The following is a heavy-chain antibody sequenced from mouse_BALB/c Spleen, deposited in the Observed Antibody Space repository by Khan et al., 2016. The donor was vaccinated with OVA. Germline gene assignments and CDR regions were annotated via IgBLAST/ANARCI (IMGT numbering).Heavy chain of an antibody. CDR3: TRIYSSGFDY. CDR1: GYSFTGYF. Sequence: EVQLQESGPELVRPGASVKISCKASGYSFTGYFMNWVMQSHGKSLEWIGRINPHIGETFYNQRFKDKATLTVDESSSTAHMELRSLASEDSAVYYCTRIYSSGFDYWGQGTTLTVSS. CDR2: INPHIGET. J-gene: IGHJ2*01. V-gene: IGHV1-20*02. D-gene: IGHD1-1*01.